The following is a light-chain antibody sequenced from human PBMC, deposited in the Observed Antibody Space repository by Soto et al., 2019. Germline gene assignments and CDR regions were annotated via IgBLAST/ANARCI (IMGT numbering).Light chain of an antibody. J-gene: IGKJ2*01. CDR3: QQYGSSPKSYT. Sequence: EIVLTQSPGTLSLSPGERATLSCRASQSVSSSYLAWYQQKPGQAPRLLIYGASSRATGIPDRFSGSGSGTSFTNTISRVELEDFAVYYCQQYGSSPKSYTFGQGTKLEIK. V-gene: IGKV3-20*01. CDR1: QSVSSSY. CDR2: GAS.